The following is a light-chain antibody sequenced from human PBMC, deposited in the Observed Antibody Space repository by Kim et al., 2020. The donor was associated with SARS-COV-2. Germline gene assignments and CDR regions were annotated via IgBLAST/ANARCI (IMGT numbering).Light chain of an antibody. Sequence: SPGERAIPSCRASQSVSSSYLAWYQQKPGQAPRLLIYGASSRATGIPDRFSGSGSGTDFTLTISRLEPEDFAVYYCQQYGSSPFTFGPGTKVDIK. J-gene: IGKJ3*01. CDR1: QSVSSSY. CDR3: QQYGSSPFT. CDR2: GAS. V-gene: IGKV3-20*01.